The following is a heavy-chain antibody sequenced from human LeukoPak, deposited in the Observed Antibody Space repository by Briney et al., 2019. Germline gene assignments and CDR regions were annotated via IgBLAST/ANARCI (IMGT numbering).Heavy chain of an antibody. V-gene: IGHV4-59*01. CDR3: ARSRSPYSSREPFDP. CDR1: GGSISSYY. D-gene: IGHD6-13*01. CDR2: IYYSGST. Sequence: SETLSLTCTVSGGSISSYYWSWIRQPPGKGLEWIGYIYYSGSTNYNPSLKNRVTISVDTSKNQFSLKLSSVTAADTAVYYCARSRSPYSSREPFDPWGQGTLVTVSS. J-gene: IGHJ5*02.